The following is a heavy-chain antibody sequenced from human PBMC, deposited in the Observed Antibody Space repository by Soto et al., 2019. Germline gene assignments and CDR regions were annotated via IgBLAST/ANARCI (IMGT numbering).Heavy chain of an antibody. CDR2: ISYDGSNK. D-gene: IGHD3-3*02. Sequence: QVQLVESGGGVVQPGRSVRLSCAASGFIFSRYGMHWVRQAPGKGLEWVAVISYDGSNKYYADSVKGRFTISRDDSKNTLYLQMNSLRAEDTAMYYCAKDSLFGVGYYYYGMDVWGQGTTVTVSS. V-gene: IGHV3-30*18. J-gene: IGHJ6*02. CDR1: GFIFSRYG. CDR3: AKDSLFGVGYYYYGMDV.